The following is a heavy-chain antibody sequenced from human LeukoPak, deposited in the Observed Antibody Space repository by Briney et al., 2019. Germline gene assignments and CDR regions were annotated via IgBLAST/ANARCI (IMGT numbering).Heavy chain of an antibody. CDR3: ARDRRVVGATLRADAFDI. Sequence: SVKVSCKASGGTFSSYAISWARQAPGQGLEWMGGIIPIFGTANYAQKFQGRVTITTDESTSTAYMELSSLRSEDTAVYYCARDRRVVGATLRADAFDIWGQGTMVTVSS. J-gene: IGHJ3*02. CDR2: IIPIFGTA. CDR1: GGTFSSYA. D-gene: IGHD1-26*01. V-gene: IGHV1-69*05.